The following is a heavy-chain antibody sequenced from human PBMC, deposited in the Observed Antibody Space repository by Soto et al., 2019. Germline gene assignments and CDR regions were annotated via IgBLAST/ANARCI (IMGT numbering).Heavy chain of an antibody. J-gene: IGHJ5*02. Sequence: ASETLSLTCTVSGGSISSGDYYWSWIRQPPGKGLEWIGYIYYSGSTYYNPSLKSRVTISVDTSKNQFSLKLSSVTAADTAVYYCASAFTYYYDSSGLNWFDPWGQGTLVTVSS. CDR2: IYYSGST. CDR3: ASAFTYYYDSSGLNWFDP. CDR1: GGSISSGDYY. V-gene: IGHV4-30-4*01. D-gene: IGHD3-22*01.